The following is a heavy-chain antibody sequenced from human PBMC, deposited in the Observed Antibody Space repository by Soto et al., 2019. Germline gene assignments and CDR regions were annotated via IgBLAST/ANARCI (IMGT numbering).Heavy chain of an antibody. Sequence: GGSLRLSCAASGFTFSSYSMNWVRQAPGKGLEWVSYISSSSSTIYYADSVEGRFTISRDNAKNSLYLQMNSLRDEDTAVYYCARGLYYYDSRGYWGYWGQGTLVTVSS. CDR2: ISSSSSTI. J-gene: IGHJ4*02. D-gene: IGHD3-22*01. CDR3: ARGLYYYDSRGYWGY. CDR1: GFTFSSYS. V-gene: IGHV3-48*02.